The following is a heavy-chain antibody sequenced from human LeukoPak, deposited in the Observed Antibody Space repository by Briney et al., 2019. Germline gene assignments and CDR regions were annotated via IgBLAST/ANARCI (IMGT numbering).Heavy chain of an antibody. CDR3: AGITCNGGICYRVDY. CDR1: GFTFSTYN. V-gene: IGHV4-59*04. Sequence: GSLRLSCAASGFTFSTYNMNWIRQPPGKGLEWIGSVYYSGSTYYNSSLKSRVTMSLNTFMNQFSLRLYSVTAADTAVYYCAGITCNGGICYRVDYWGQGTLVTVSS. D-gene: IGHD2-15*01. CDR2: VYYSGST. J-gene: IGHJ4*02.